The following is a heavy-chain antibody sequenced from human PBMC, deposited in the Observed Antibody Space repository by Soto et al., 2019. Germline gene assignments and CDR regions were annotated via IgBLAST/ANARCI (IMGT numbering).Heavy chain of an antibody. CDR1: GGSISSGGYY. D-gene: IGHD2-21*02. J-gene: IGHJ4*02. CDR2: IYYSGST. Sequence: QVQLQESGPGLVKPSQTLSLTCTVSGGSISSGGYYWSWIRQHPGKGLEWIGYIYYSGSTYYNPSLKRRITLSVDTSKNQFSLKLSSVTAADTAVYYCARGGLAYCGGDCYSTFDYWGQGTLVTVSS. CDR3: ARGGLAYCGGDCYSTFDY. V-gene: IGHV4-31*03.